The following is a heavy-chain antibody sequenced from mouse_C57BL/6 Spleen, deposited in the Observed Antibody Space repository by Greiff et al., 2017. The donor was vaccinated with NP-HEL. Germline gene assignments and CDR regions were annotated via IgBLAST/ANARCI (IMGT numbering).Heavy chain of an antibody. D-gene: IGHD1-1*01. J-gene: IGHJ1*03. V-gene: IGHV5-16*01. CDR2: INYDGSST. Sequence: KCVEWVANINYDGSSTYYLDSLKSRFIISRDNAKNILYLQMSSLKSEDTATYYCARGGSSYPYWYFDVWGTGTTVTVSS. CDR3: ARGGSSYPYWYFDV.